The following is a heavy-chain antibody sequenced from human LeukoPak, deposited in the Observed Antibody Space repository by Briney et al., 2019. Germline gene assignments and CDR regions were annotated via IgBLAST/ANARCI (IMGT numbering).Heavy chain of an antibody. J-gene: IGHJ4*02. D-gene: IGHD5-24*01. CDR3: ARRDGYPSPFDY. V-gene: IGHV4-59*01. CDR2: IYYSGST. Sequence: SETLSLTCTASGGSISSYYWSWIRQPPGKGLEWIGYIYYSGSTNYNPSLKSRVTISVDTSKNQFSLKPSSVTAADTAVYYCARRDGYPSPFDYWGQGTLVTVSS. CDR1: GGSISSYY.